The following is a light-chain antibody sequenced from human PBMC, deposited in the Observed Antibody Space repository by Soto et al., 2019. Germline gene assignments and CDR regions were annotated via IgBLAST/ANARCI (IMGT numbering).Light chain of an antibody. CDR1: QSVNSN. CDR2: HAS. CDR3: QQFNNWPPIT. V-gene: IGKV3D-15*01. J-gene: IGKJ4*01. Sequence: EIVMTQSPATLSLSPGETVTLSCRASQSVNSNLAWYQQKPGQAPRLLIYHASTRATGIPARFSGSGSGTEFTLTISSLQSEEFAIFYCQQFNNWPPITVGGGTKVDSK.